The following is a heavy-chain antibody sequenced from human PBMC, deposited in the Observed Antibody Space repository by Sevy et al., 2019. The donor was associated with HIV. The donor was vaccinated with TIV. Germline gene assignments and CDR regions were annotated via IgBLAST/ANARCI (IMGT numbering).Heavy chain of an antibody. D-gene: IGHD3-10*01. V-gene: IGHV4-34*01. CDR3: ARSRLRGYVTTTSFNWFDP. CDR2: INHSGST. J-gene: IGHJ5*02. Sequence: SETLSLTCAVYGGSFSGYYWSWIRQPPGKGLELIGEINHSGSTNYNPSLKSRVTISVDTSKNQFSLKLSSVTAADTAVYYCARSRLRGYVTTTSFNWFDPWGQGTLVTVSS. CDR1: GGSFSGYY.